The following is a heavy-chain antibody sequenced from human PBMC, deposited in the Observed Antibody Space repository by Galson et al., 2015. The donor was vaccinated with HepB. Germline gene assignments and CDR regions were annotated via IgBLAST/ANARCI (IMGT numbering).Heavy chain of an antibody. J-gene: IGHJ4*02. CDR2: ISGSGGST. Sequence: SLRLSCAAPGFTFSSYAMSWVRQAPGKGLEWVSAISGSGGSTYYADSVKGRFTISRDNSKNTLYLQMNSLRAEDTAVYYCAKVKAADGSSGYYPPGFDYWGQGTLVTVSS. CDR3: AKVKAADGSSGYYPPGFDY. CDR1: GFTFSSYA. V-gene: IGHV3-23*01. D-gene: IGHD3-22*01.